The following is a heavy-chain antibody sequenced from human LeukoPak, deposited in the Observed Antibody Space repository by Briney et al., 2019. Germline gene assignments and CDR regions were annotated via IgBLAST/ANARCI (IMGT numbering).Heavy chain of an antibody. V-gene: IGHV4-4*07. Sequence: PSETLSLTCTVSGGSISSYYWSWIRQPAGKGLEWIGRIYISGSTNYNPSLKSRVIISVDTSKNQFSLKLSSVTAADTAVYYCAGSPRITIFGVVGNWFDPWGQGTLVTVSS. CDR3: AGSPRITIFGVVGNWFDP. D-gene: IGHD3-3*01. CDR2: IYISGST. J-gene: IGHJ5*02. CDR1: GGSISSYY.